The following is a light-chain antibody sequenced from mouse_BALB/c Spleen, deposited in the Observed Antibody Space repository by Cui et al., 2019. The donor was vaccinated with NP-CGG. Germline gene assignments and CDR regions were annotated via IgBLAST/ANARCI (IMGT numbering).Light chain of an antibody. CDR3: ALWYSNHWV. V-gene: IGLV1*01. CDR1: TGAVTTSNY. CDR2: GTN. J-gene: IGLJ1*01. Sequence: AVVTQESALTTSPGETVTLTCRSSTGAVTTSNYANWVQEKPDHLFTGLIGGTNNRAPGVPARFSGYLIGDKVALTITGAQTEDEAIYFCALWYSNHWVFGGGTKLTVL.